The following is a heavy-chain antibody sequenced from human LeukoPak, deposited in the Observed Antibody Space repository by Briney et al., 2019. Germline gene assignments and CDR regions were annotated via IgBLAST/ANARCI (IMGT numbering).Heavy chain of an antibody. Sequence: PSETLSLTCTVSGGSISSYYWSWIRQPPGKGLEWIGHIYYSGSTNYNPSLKSRVTISVDTSKNQFSLKLSSVTAADTAVYYCASFDRGYSYGYASWGQGTLVTVSS. CDR3: ASFDRGYSYGYAS. CDR2: IYYSGST. CDR1: GGSISSYY. D-gene: IGHD5-18*01. V-gene: IGHV4-59*01. J-gene: IGHJ5*02.